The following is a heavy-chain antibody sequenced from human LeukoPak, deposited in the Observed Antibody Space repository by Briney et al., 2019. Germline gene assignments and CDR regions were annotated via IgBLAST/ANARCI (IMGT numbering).Heavy chain of an antibody. V-gene: IGHV4-30-4*08. J-gene: IGHJ4*02. Sequence: SQTLSLTCTVSGGSISSGDYYWSWIRQPPGKGLEWIGYIYYSGSTYYNPSLKSRVTISVDTSKNQFSLKLSSVTAADTAVYYCARESSDIKDMQSLGKFDYWGQGTLVTVSS. D-gene: IGHD6-19*01. CDR3: ARESSDIKDMQSLGKFDY. CDR1: GGSISSGDYY. CDR2: IYYSGST.